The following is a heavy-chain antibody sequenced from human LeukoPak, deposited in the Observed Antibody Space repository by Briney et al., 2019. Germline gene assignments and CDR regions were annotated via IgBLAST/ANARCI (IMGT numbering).Heavy chain of an antibody. CDR1: GGSISSYY. V-gene: IGHV4-59*01. CDR2: IYYSGST. D-gene: IGHD6-13*01. CDR3: ARQQLSQLYYFDY. J-gene: IGHJ4*02. Sequence: SETLSLTCTVSGGSISSYYWSWIRQPPGKGLEWIGYIYYSGSTNYNPSLKSRVTISVDTSKNQFSLKLSSVTAADKAVYYCARQQLSQLYYFDYWGQGTLVTVSS.